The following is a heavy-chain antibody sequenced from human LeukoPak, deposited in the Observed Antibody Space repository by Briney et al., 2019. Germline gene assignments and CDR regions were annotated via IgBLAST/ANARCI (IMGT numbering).Heavy chain of an antibody. D-gene: IGHD5-12*01. CDR3: ARDPHSGYGSDY. CDR1: GDSISSAGYY. CDR2: IYYTGSA. J-gene: IGHJ4*02. Sequence: SQTLSLTCTVSGDSISSAGYYWTRIRQRPGQGLEWIGYIYYTGSAYYNPSLKSRVIISLDTSKNQFSLNVSSVTAADTAVYYCARDPHSGYGSDYWGQGTLVTVSS. V-gene: IGHV4-31*03.